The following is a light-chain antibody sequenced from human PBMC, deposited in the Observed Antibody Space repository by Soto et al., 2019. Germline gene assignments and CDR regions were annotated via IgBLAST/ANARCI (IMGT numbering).Light chain of an antibody. CDR2: NTS. CDR3: RQRSDWLT. V-gene: IGKV3-11*01. Sequence: EIVLTQSPATLSLSPGERATLSCRASQSVAWYQQKSGQAPRLLIYNTSKTATGIPARFSGSGSGTDFTLSISSLEPEDFADYYCRQRSDWLTFGQGTKVEIK. J-gene: IGKJ1*01. CDR1: QSV.